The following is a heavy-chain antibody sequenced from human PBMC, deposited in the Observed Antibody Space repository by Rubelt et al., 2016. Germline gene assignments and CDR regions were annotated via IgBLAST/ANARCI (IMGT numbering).Heavy chain of an antibody. Sequence: QVQLVQSGAEVKKPGSSVKVSCKASGGTFSSYAISWVRQAPGQGLEWMGGIIPIFGTANYAQKFQGSVTMTADESTGTAYMELSSLRSEDTAVYYCAGGGAAAADDNDAFDIWGQGTMVTVSS. CDR1: GGTFSSYA. CDR3: AGGGAAAADDNDAFDI. D-gene: IGHD6-13*01. CDR2: IIPIFGTA. V-gene: IGHV1-69*01. J-gene: IGHJ3*02.